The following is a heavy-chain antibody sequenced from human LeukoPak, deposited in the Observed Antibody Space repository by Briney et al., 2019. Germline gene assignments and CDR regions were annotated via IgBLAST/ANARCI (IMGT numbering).Heavy chain of an antibody. CDR1: GFSLRTSGMR. Sequence: SGPTLVHPTRTLTLTRTFSGFSLRTSGMRVNWIRQPPGKALEWLARIDWDDDKLYSTSLKTRLTISKDTSKNQVVLTMTNMDPVDTATYYCARSGRWLRSYYFDYWGQGTLVTVSS. J-gene: IGHJ4*02. CDR3: ARSGRWLRSYYFDY. D-gene: IGHD5-12*01. CDR2: IDWDDDK. V-gene: IGHV2-70*04.